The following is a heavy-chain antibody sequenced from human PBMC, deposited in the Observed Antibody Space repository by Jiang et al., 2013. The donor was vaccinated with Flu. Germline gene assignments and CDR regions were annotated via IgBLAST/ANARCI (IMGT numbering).Heavy chain of an antibody. CDR3: ARDHDFGGSRWAFDI. Sequence: PGLVKPSGTLSLTCTVSGGSIRSDDWWNWVRQSPGKGLEWIGEAHHEGTNYYNPSLRNRVFISFDTSRNQLSLTLSSVTAADTAMYYCARDHDFGGSRWAFDIWGQGTMVIASS. V-gene: IGHV4-4*02. D-gene: IGHD4-23*01. CDR1: GGSIRSDDW. J-gene: IGHJ3*02. CDR2: AHHEGTN.